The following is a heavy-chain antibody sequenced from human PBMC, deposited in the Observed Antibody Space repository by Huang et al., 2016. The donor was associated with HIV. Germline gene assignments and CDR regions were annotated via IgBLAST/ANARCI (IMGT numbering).Heavy chain of an antibody. CDR2: FAPEHGET. CDR1: GYTLTELS. D-gene: IGHD2-21*01. V-gene: IGHV1-24*01. CDR3: ATGFDTYYDI. J-gene: IGHJ3*02. Sequence: QVQLVQSGAEVKKPGASVKVSCKVSGYTLTELSIHWVRQAPGKGLEWMGGFAPEHGETNDAQNFPGSVTMTEDTSTDTAYMELNSLRSEDTAVYYCATGFDTYYDIWGQGTMVIASS.